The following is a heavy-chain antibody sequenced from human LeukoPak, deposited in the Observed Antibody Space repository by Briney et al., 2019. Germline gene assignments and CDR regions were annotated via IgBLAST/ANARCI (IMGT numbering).Heavy chain of an antibody. J-gene: IGHJ5*02. V-gene: IGHV4-38-2*02. D-gene: IGHD6-13*01. CDR3: ARPRGSSYSGWFDP. Sequence: PSETLSLTCTVSGYSISSGYYWGWIRQPPGKGLEWIGSTYHSGSTYYNPSLKSRVSISVDTSKNQFSLKLSSVTAADTAVYYCARPRGSSYSGWFDPWGQGTLVTVSS. CDR2: TYHSGST. CDR1: GYSISSGYY.